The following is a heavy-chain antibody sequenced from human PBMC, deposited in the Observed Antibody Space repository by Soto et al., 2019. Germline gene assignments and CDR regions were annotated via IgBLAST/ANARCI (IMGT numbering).Heavy chain of an antibody. D-gene: IGHD6-25*01. V-gene: IGHV1-8*01. CDR1: GYTFTTYD. Sequence: QVQLVQSGAEVKKHGASVKVSCKASGYTFTTYDINWVRQAPGQGLEWMGWMNPYTGKAGYAQKFQGRVTMTRDNSISTAYMELSGLRSEDTAVYYCARRKERSGPNYFDYWGQGTLVTVSS. J-gene: IGHJ4*02. CDR2: MNPYTGKA. CDR3: ARRKERSGPNYFDY.